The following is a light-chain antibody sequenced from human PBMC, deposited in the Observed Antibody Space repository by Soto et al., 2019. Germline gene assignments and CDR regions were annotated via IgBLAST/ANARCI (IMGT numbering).Light chain of an antibody. CDR1: QSVSSN. CDR3: QQYNNWPYT. V-gene: IGKV3-15*01. CDR2: GAS. Sequence: EIVMTQSPATLSVSPGERAALSCRASQSVSSNFAWYQQKPCQAPRLLIYGASTRATGIPARFSGSGSGTEFILTISSLQSGDFAVYYCQQYNNWPYTFGQGTQLEIK. J-gene: IGKJ2*01.